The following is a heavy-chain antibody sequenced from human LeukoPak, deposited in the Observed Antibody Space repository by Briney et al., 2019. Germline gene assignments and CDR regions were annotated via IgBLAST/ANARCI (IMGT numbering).Heavy chain of an antibody. CDR2: IYPNGGAT. J-gene: IGHJ4*02. Sequence: ASVTVSFKASGYTFTVYYVHWVRQAPGQGLEWMGWIYPNGGATYYAQNFKGWLTMTRDTSISTVYMELSRLRSDDTAVYYCARQRTPYSSSWDFDYWGQGTLVTVSS. CDR3: ARQRTPYSSSWDFDY. CDR1: GYTFTVYY. D-gene: IGHD6-13*01. V-gene: IGHV1-2*04.